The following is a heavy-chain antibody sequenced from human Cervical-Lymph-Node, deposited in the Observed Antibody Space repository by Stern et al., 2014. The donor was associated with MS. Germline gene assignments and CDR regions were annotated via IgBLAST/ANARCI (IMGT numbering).Heavy chain of an antibody. D-gene: IGHD1-1*01. CDR1: GGTFSSSYA. J-gene: IGHJ5*02. CDR2: IIPILGLP. CDR3: ARGVVSNRATATLHNLFDP. V-gene: IGHV1-69*09. Sequence: VQLAQSGAEVKKPGSSVNVSCMASGGTFSSSYAITWMRQAPGQGLEWMGRIIPILGLPYYAQKFQGRVTITADTSTNTAYMGLNSLTSEDTAVYYCARGVVSNRATATLHNLFDPWGQGTLVTVSS.